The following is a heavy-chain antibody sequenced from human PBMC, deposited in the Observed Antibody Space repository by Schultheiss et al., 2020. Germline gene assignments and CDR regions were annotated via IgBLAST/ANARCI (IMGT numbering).Heavy chain of an antibody. CDR1: GYTFTGYY. Sequence: GESLKISCKASGYTFTGYYMHWVRQAPGQGLEWMGWMNPNSGNTGYAQKFQGRVTMTRNTSISTAYMELSSLRSEDTAVYYCARDSDQGLEWFPLYYYGMDVWGQGTTVTVS. CDR3: ARDSDQGLEWFPLYYYGMDV. CDR2: MNPNSGNT. D-gene: IGHD3-3*01. J-gene: IGHJ6*02. V-gene: IGHV1-8*02.